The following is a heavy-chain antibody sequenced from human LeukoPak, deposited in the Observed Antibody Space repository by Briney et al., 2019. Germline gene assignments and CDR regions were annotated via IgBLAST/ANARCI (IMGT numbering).Heavy chain of an antibody. Sequence: SETLSLTCTVSGGSISSGGYYWSWTRQHPGKGLEWIGYIYYSGSTYYNPSLKSRVTISVDTSKNQFSLKLSSVTAADTAVYYCARGAYCSGGSCYFDYWGQGTLVTVSS. V-gene: IGHV4-31*03. CDR3: ARGAYCSGGSCYFDY. CDR1: GGSISSGGYY. J-gene: IGHJ4*02. D-gene: IGHD2-15*01. CDR2: IYYSGST.